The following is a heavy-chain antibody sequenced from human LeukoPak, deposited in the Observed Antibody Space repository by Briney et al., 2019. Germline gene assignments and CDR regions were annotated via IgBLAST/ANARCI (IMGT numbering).Heavy chain of an antibody. CDR3: ARVHGYDFWGGYYSDYYYYMDV. CDR2: ISAYNGNT. V-gene: IGHV1-18*01. Sequence: ASVKVSCKASGYTFTSYGISWVRQAPGQGLEWMGWISAYNGNTNYAQKLQGRVTMTTDTSTSTAYMELSSLRSEDTAVYYCARVHGYDFWGGYYSDYYYYMDVWGKGTTVTVSS. J-gene: IGHJ6*03. D-gene: IGHD3-3*01. CDR1: GYTFTSYG.